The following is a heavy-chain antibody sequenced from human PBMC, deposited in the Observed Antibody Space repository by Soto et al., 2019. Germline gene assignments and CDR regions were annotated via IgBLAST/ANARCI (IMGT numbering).Heavy chain of an antibody. CDR2: IWYDGSNK. CDR3: AREGSSYDSSGYYYDY. Sequence: QVQLVESGGGVVQPGRSLRLSCAASGFTFSSYAMHWVRQAPGKGLEWVAVIWYDGSNKYYADSVKGRFTISRDNSKNTLYLQMNSLRAEDTAVYYCAREGSSYDSSGYYYDYWGQGTLVTVSS. CDR1: GFTFSSYA. V-gene: IGHV3-33*08. D-gene: IGHD3-22*01. J-gene: IGHJ4*02.